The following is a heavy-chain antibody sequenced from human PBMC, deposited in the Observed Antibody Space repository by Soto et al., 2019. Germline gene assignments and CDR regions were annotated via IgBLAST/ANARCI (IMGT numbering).Heavy chain of an antibody. D-gene: IGHD3-10*01. CDR3: AAEYGANPS. Sequence: QVQLVQSGAEVKKPGSSVKVSCKASGGTFSSYTINWVRQAPGQGLEWVGRIIPILGIAKNAQKVQGRVTISADKSTSTAYMELSRLRSEDTAVYYRAAEYGANPSWGQGTLVTVSS. V-gene: IGHV1-69*02. CDR2: IIPILGIA. CDR1: GGTFSSYT. J-gene: IGHJ4*02.